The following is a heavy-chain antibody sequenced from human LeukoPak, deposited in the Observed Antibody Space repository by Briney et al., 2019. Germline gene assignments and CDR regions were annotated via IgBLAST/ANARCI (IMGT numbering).Heavy chain of an antibody. CDR3: ARTAHGSGSYYDR. CDR2: IYYSGTT. D-gene: IGHD3-10*01. Sequence: SETLSLTRTVSGGSISSYYWGWIRQPPGKGPEWIGYIYYSGTTYYNPSLKSRLTISVDTSENQFSLKLSSVTAADTAVYYCARTAHGSGSYYDRWGQGTLVTVSS. J-gene: IGHJ4*02. V-gene: IGHV4-59*06. CDR1: GGSISSYY.